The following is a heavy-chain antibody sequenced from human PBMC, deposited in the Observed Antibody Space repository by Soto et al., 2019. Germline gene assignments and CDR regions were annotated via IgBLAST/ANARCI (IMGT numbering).Heavy chain of an antibody. D-gene: IGHD6-19*01. J-gene: IGHJ4*02. CDR2: INAGNGNT. CDR1: GYTFTGYA. Sequence: QVQLVQSGAEEKKPGASVKVSCKASGYTFTGYAMHWVRQAPGQRLEWMGWINAGNGNTKYSQKSQGRVTISRDTSASTAYMELSSLGSEDTAVYYCARAVAVPADFDYWGQGTLVTVSS. V-gene: IGHV1-3*05. CDR3: ARAVAVPADFDY.